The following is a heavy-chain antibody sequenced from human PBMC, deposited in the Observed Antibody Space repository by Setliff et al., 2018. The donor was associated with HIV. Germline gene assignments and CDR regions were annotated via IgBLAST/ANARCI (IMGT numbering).Heavy chain of an antibody. D-gene: IGHD3-22*01. CDR2: IQYDGDTK. Sequence: PRGSLRLSCAASGFTFSNNNMHWVRQTPGKGLEWVACIQYDGDTKYYADSVKGRFTISRDNSKRTLYLQMNSLRAEDTAVYYCARDPGGDTSGYLIYYYDYWGQGTLVTVSS. CDR3: ARDPGGDTSGYLIYYYDY. V-gene: IGHV3-30*02. CDR1: GFTFSNNN. J-gene: IGHJ4*02.